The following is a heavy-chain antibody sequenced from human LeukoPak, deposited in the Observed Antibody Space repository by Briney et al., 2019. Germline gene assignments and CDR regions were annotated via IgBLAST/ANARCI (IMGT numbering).Heavy chain of an antibody. D-gene: IGHD4-17*01. J-gene: IGHJ6*02. CDR3: ASSYGDYDAYYYYGMDV. CDR1: GFTFSSYA. CDR2: ISYDGSNK. Sequence: PGGSLRLSCAASGFTFSSYAMHWVRQAPGKGLEWVAVISYDGSNKYYADSVKGRFTISRENSKKTLYLQMNSLRAEDTAVYYCASSYGDYDAYYYYGMDVGGQGTTVTVSS. V-gene: IGHV3-30-3*01.